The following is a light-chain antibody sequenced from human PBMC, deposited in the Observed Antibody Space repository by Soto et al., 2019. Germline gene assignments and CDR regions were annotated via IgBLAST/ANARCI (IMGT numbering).Light chain of an antibody. CDR2: GNT. Sequence: QSVVTQPPSVSGAPGQRVTISCTGSSSNIGAGYDVHCYQQFPGKAPKLLIYGNTNRPSGVPDRFSGSKSGTSASLAITGLQAEDEADYYCHSYDSSLSADVFGSGTKLAVL. V-gene: IGLV1-40*01. CDR1: SSNIGAGYD. CDR3: HSYDSSLSADV. J-gene: IGLJ1*01.